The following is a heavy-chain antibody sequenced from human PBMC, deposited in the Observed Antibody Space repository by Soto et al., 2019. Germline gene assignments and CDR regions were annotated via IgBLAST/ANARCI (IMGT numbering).Heavy chain of an antibody. V-gene: IGHV4-31*03. CDR1: GGSISSGGYY. J-gene: IGHJ4*02. Sequence: QVQLQESGPGLVKPSQTLSLTCTVSGGSISSGGYYWSWIRQHPGKGLEWIGYIYYSGSTYYNPSLKSRVTISVHTAKNQFSLKLSSVTAAGTAGYYCARDLGYGDCHFDYWGQGTLVTVCS. D-gene: IGHD4-17*01. CDR2: IYYSGST. CDR3: ARDLGYGDCHFDY.